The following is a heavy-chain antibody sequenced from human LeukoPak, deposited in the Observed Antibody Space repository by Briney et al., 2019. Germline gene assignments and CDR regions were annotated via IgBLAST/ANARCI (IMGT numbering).Heavy chain of an antibody. D-gene: IGHD6-19*01. CDR3: AREGLGEYSSGWYLS. CDR1: GGSISSGGYY. Sequence: SQTLSLTCTVSGGSISSGGYYWSWIRQHPGKGLEWIGYIYYSGSTYYNPSLKSRVTISVDTSKNQFSLKLSSVTAADTAVYYCAREGLGEYSSGWYLSWGQGTLVTVSS. V-gene: IGHV4-31*03. CDR2: IYYSGST. J-gene: IGHJ4*02.